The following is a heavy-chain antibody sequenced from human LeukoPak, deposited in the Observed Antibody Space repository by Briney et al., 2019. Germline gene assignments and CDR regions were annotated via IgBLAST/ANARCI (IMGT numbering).Heavy chain of an antibody. D-gene: IGHD2-2*01. CDR2: INPSGGST. CDR3: ARVYCSSTSCSYYYYGMDV. CDR1: GYTFTSYY. V-gene: IGHV1-46*01. Sequence: ASVKVSCKASGYTFTSYYMHWVRQAPGQGLEWMGLINPSGGSTSYAQKFQGRVTMTRDTSTSTVYMELSSLRSEDTAVYYCARVYCSSTSCSYYYYGMDVWGQGTTVTVSS. J-gene: IGHJ6*02.